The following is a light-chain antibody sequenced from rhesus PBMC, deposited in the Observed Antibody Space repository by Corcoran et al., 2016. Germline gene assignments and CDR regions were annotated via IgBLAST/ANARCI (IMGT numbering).Light chain of an antibody. CDR2: KAS. CDR3: LQYNVNRWT. CDR1: QSISNW. Sequence: DIQMTQSPSSLSASVGDTVTITCRASQSISNWLDWYQQKPGKAPRLLIYKASSLQSGVPSRFSGSGSGTVFSLTISSLQPEDFATYYCLQYNVNRWTFGQGTKVEIK. V-gene: IGKV1-22*01. J-gene: IGKJ1*01.